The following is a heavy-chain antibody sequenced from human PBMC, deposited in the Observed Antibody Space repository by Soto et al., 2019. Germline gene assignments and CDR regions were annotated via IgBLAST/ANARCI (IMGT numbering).Heavy chain of an antibody. CDR2: IYYSGST. V-gene: IGHV4-59*01. CDR3: ARDLVVGATASYDDLDI. Sequence: SETLSLTCTVSGGSISSYYWSWIRQPPGKGLEWIGYIYYSGSTNYNPSLKSRVTISVDTSKNQFSLKLSSVTAADTAVYYCARDLVVGATASYDDLDIWGQGTMVTVSS. CDR1: GGSISSYY. J-gene: IGHJ3*02. D-gene: IGHD1-26*01.